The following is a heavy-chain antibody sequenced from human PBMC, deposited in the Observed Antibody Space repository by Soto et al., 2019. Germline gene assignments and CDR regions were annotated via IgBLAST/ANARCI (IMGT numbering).Heavy chain of an antibody. Sequence: ASVKVSCKASGYTFTSYDINWVRQATGQGLEWMGWMNPNSGNTGYAQKFQGRVTITADESTSTAYMELSSLRSEDTAVYYCARAEYCGGDCYSKGSYYYGMDVWGQGTTVTVSS. CDR3: ARAEYCGGDCYSKGSYYYGMDV. V-gene: IGHV1-8*01. J-gene: IGHJ6*02. CDR1: GYTFTSYD. CDR2: MNPNSGNT. D-gene: IGHD2-21*02.